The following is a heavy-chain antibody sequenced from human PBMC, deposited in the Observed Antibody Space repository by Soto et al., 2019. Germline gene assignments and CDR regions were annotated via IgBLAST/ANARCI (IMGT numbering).Heavy chain of an antibody. CDR1: GYTFTDYG. CDR3: ARGARKDCDY. J-gene: IGHJ4*02. V-gene: IGHV1-18*01. Sequence: QVQLVQSGAEVKKPGASVKVSCKASGYTFTDYGITWVRQAPGQGLEWMGWITPYNGDTNYARKFQGRITMTTDTSTDTAYMDLRSLISDDTAVYYCARGARKDCDYWGQGTLVTVSS. CDR2: ITPYNGDT.